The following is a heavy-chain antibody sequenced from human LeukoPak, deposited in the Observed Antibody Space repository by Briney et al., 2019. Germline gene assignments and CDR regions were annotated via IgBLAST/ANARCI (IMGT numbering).Heavy chain of an antibody. CDR3: AKDLGYTTYGYYFDY. J-gene: IGHJ4*02. Sequence: PGGSLRLSCTASGFTFSSYAMNWVRQAPGKGLEWVSGIGAGGTFTYYADSVKGRFTILRDNSRNTLYLQMNSLRADDTAVYYCAKDLGYTTYGYYFDYWGQGTLVTVSS. V-gene: IGHV3-23*01. CDR1: GFTFSSYA. CDR2: IGAGGTFT. D-gene: IGHD4-11*01.